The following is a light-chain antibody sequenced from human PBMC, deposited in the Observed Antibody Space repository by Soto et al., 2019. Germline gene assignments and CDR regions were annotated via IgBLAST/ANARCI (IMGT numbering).Light chain of an antibody. V-gene: IGKV2-28*01. Sequence: DVVMTQTPLSLPVTRGEPATISCRSSQSLLHSDGDNYVDWFLQRPGQSPQLLIYLGSNRASGVPDRFSGSGSGTDFTLRISRVEAEDVGVYYCMQALQAPLTFGGGNTGELK. CDR1: QSLLHSDGDNY. CDR3: MQALQAPLT. CDR2: LGS. J-gene: IGKJ4*01.